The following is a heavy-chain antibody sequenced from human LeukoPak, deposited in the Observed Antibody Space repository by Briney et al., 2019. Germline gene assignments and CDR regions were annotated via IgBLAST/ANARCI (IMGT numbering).Heavy chain of an antibody. Sequence: GGSLRLSCATSGFSFSNYEMSWVRQTPGKGLEWVSYISSSGSSTYYADSVKGRFTISRDNAKSSLCLQMDSLGAGDTAVYYCTREDGSQLDYLGRGTLVTVSS. CDR1: GFSFSNYE. CDR3: TREDGSQLDY. CDR2: ISSSGSST. V-gene: IGHV3-48*03. J-gene: IGHJ4*02. D-gene: IGHD1-26*01.